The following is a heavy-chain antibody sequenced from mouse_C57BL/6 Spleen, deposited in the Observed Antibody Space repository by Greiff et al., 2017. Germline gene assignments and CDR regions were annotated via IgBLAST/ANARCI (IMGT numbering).Heavy chain of an antibody. V-gene: IGHV1-15*01. Sequence: VQLQQSGAELVRPGASVTLSCKASGYTFTDYEMHWVKQTPVHGLEWIGAIDPVTGGTAYNQKFKGKAILTADKSSSTAYMELRSLTSEDSAVYYCTRSLGLYYYAMDYWGQGTSVTVSS. CDR3: TRSLGLYYYAMDY. CDR2: IDPVTGGT. D-gene: IGHD4-1*01. J-gene: IGHJ4*01. CDR1: GYTFTDYE.